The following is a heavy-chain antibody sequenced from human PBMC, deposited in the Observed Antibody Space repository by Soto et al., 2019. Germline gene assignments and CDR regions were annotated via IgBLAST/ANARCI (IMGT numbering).Heavy chain of an antibody. D-gene: IGHD3-3*01. Sequence: GGSLRLSCAASGFTFSSYWMSWGRQAPGKGLEWVANIKQDGSEKYYVDSVKGRFTISRDNAKNSLYLQMNRLSAEGTAVYYCARDMEGGGYDFWSGYRYYYYYGMDVWGQGTTVTVSS. V-gene: IGHV3-7*03. J-gene: IGHJ6*02. CDR1: GFTFSSYW. CDR2: IKQDGSEK. CDR3: ARDMEGGGYDFWSGYRYYYYYGMDV.